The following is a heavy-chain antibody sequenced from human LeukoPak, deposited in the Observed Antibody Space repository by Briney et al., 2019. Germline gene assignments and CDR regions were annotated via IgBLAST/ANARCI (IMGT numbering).Heavy chain of an antibody. Sequence: PGGSLRLSCAASGFTVSSNYMSWVRQAPGKGLEWVSVIYSGGSTYYADSVKGRFTISRDNSKNTLYLQMNSLRAEDTAVYYCARAQWELLGYDYWGQGTLVTVSS. V-gene: IGHV3-66*01. CDR2: IYSGGST. D-gene: IGHD1-26*01. CDR3: ARAQWELLGYDY. CDR1: GFTVSSNY. J-gene: IGHJ4*02.